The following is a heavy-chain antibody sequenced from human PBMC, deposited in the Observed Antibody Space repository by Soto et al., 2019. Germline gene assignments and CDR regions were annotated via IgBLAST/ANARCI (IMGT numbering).Heavy chain of an antibody. D-gene: IGHD3-22*01. Sequence: SVKGSCNAVGGSFISYAIIWVRQAPGQGLEWMGGIIPIFGTANYAQKFQGRVTITADESTSTAYIELSSLRSEDTAVYYCARESYYDSSGYAPFDYWGQGTLVTVSS. CDR1: GGSFISYA. J-gene: IGHJ4*02. CDR2: IIPIFGTA. CDR3: ARESYYDSSGYAPFDY. V-gene: IGHV1-69*01.